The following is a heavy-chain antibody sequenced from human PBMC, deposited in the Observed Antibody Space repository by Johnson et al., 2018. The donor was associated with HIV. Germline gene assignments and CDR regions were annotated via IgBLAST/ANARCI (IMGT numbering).Heavy chain of an antibody. V-gene: IGHV3-33*08. D-gene: IGHD3-10*01. J-gene: IGHJ3*02. CDR1: GFTFSNAW. Sequence: QVQLVESGGGVVQPGRSLRLSCAASGFTFSNAWMSWVRQAPGKGLEWLALTYYEGINKYYADFVKGRLTITRDNTKNTLYLQMNSRRDEDTAVYYCARDSFFEELNAFDIWGQGTMVTVSS. CDR2: TYYEGINK. CDR3: ARDSFFEELNAFDI.